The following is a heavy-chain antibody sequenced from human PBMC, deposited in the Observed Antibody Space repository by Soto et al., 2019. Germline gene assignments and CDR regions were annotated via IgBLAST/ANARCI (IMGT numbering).Heavy chain of an antibody. V-gene: IGHV4-59*01. D-gene: IGHD3-16*01. CDR3: ARVTPTFGGYFDY. Sequence: SETLSLTCTVSGGSISSYYWSWIRQPPGKGLEWIGFIFYSGSTDYNPSFKSRVAISVDTSKHQFSLKLNSVTAADTAVYYCARVTPTFGGYFDYWGHGTLVTGSS. CDR1: GGSISSYY. CDR2: IFYSGST. J-gene: IGHJ4*01.